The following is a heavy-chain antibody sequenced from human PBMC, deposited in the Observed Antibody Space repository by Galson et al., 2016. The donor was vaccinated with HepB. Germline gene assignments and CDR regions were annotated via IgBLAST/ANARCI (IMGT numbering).Heavy chain of an antibody. D-gene: IGHD6-13*01. CDR2: IKRDGSEK. CDR1: GFTFSSYW. J-gene: IGHJ6*02. V-gene: IGHV3-7*01. CDR3: ARDRGSSSYGYYYGMDV. Sequence: SLRLSCAASGFTFSSYWMSWVRQAPGKGLEWVANIKRDGSEKYYVDSVKGRFTISRDNAKNSLYLQMNNLRAEDTAVYYCARDRGSSSYGYYYGMDVWGQGTTVTVSS.